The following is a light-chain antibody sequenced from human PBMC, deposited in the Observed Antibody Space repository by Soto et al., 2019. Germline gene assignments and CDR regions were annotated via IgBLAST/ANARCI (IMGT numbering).Light chain of an antibody. V-gene: IGKV3-11*01. CDR3: QQRSNWPST. J-gene: IGKJ4*01. Sequence: EIVLTQSPATLSLSPGERATLSRRASQSVSSYLAWYQQKPGQAPRLLIYDASNRATGIPARFSGSGSGTDFTLTISSLEPEDFAGYYCQQRSNWPSTFGGGTKVEIK. CDR1: QSVSSY. CDR2: DAS.